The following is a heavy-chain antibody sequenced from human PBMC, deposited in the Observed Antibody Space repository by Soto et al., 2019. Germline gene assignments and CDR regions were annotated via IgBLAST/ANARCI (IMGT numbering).Heavy chain of an antibody. CDR1: GFTFRRNA. V-gene: IGHV3-30-3*01. Sequence: QEQLVQSGGGVVQPGRSLRLSCEASGFTFRRNAMHWVRQAPGKGLEWVAVISFDGNNQYYTDSVKGRFTSSRDNSKNTLDLQMNSLRREDTAVYYCARDREYSGFYYGMDVWGQGTTVTVSS. CDR2: ISFDGNNQ. D-gene: IGHD5-12*01. J-gene: IGHJ6*02. CDR3: ARDREYSGFYYGMDV.